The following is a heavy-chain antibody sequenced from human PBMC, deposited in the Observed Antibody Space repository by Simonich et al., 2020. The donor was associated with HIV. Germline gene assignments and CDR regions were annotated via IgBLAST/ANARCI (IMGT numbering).Heavy chain of an antibody. CDR3: SRAWSGVTTPSDY. J-gene: IGHJ4*02. Sequence: GESGGGVVQPGRSLRLSCAASGFTFSIYGMHWVRQAPGKGLEWVAVISHDEKYKYYGDSVQGRFTISRDNSKNTLYLQMNSLRAEDTAVYYCSRAWSGVTTPSDYWGQGTVVTVSS. CDR1: GFTFSIYG. V-gene: IGHV3-33*01. D-gene: IGHD3-3*01. CDR2: ISHDEKYK.